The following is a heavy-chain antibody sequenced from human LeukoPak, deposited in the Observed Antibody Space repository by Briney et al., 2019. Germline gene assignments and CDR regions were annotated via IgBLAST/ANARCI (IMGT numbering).Heavy chain of an antibody. D-gene: IGHD4-17*01. Sequence: GGSLRLSCAASGFTFSSYAMSWVRQAPGKGLEWLSAINGGGDYTVYADSVKGRFTVSRDNSKNTLYLQMNSLRAEDTAVYYCAKAPTVTNYYYGMDVWGQGTTVTVSS. J-gene: IGHJ6*02. CDR1: GFTFSSYA. CDR3: AKAPTVTNYYYGMDV. V-gene: IGHV3-23*01. CDR2: INGGGDYT.